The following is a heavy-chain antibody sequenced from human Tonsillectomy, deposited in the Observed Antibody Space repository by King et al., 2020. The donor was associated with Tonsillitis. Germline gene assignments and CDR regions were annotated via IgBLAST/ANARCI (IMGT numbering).Heavy chain of an antibody. J-gene: IGHJ5*01. Sequence: VQLVETGGGLIQPGGSLSLSCAASGFPVSFNYMSWVRQAPGKGLEWLSVIYSGGTTYYADSVKGRFTISRDNSRNTLYLQMNSLRAEDTAVYYCARGGGYGGCSTTRCSPFDPWGQGTLVTVSS. CDR1: GFPVSFNY. V-gene: IGHV3-53*02. CDR2: IYSGGTT. CDR3: ARGGGYGGCSTTRCSPFDP. D-gene: IGHD2-2*01.